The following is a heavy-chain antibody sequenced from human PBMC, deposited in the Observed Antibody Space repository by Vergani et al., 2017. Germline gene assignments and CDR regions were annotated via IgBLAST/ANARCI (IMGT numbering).Heavy chain of an antibody. V-gene: IGHV3-33*01. Sequence: QVQLVESGGGVVQPGRSLRLSCAASGFTFSSYGMHWVRQAPGKGLEWVAVIWYDGSNKYYADSVKGRFTISRDNSKNTLYLQMNSLRAEDTAVYYCARDRLAYYDFWKPYYYGMDVWGQGTTVTVSS. CDR2: IWYDGSNK. J-gene: IGHJ6*02. CDR1: GFTFSSYG. CDR3: ARDRLAYYDFWKPYYYGMDV. D-gene: IGHD3-3*01.